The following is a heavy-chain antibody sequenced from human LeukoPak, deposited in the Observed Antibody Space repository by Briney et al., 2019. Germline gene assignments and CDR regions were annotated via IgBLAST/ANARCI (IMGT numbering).Heavy chain of an antibody. J-gene: IGHJ4*02. V-gene: IGHV4-39*01. D-gene: IGHD1-14*01. Sequence: SETLSLTCTVSGGSISGSSYYWGWIRQPPGEGLEWSGSIYHNGNIYYNPSLKSRVSISVDTSKNQFSLKLSSVTAADTAVYYCARHNRRTGSHFDYWGQGTLVTVSS. CDR2: IYHNGNI. CDR1: GGSISGSSYY. CDR3: ARHNRRTGSHFDY.